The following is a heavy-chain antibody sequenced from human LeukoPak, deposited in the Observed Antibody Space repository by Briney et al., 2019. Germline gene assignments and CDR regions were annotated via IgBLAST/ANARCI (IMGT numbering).Heavy chain of an antibody. CDR2: INPNSGGT. CDR1: GYTFTGYY. D-gene: IGHD3-22*01. V-gene: IGHV1-2*06. Sequence: ASVKVSCMASGYTFTGYYMHWVRQAPGQGLEWMGRINPNSGGTNYAQKFQGRVTMTRDTSISTAYMELSRLRSDDTAVHYCARAGHSSVYSDFDYWGQGTLVTVSS. J-gene: IGHJ4*02. CDR3: ARAGHSSVYSDFDY.